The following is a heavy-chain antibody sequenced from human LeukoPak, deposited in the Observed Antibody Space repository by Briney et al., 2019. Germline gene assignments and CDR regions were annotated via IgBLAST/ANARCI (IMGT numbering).Heavy chain of an antibody. Sequence: EAGGSLRLSCAASGFTFSSYAMSWVRQAPGEGLEWVSAISGGGDSTNYAGSVKGRLTISRDNSKNTLYLQMNSLRAEDTAVYYCAKDSVGATWWGQGTLVTVSS. V-gene: IGHV3-23*01. CDR1: GFTFSSYA. CDR3: AKDSVGATW. CDR2: ISGGGDST. D-gene: IGHD1-26*01. J-gene: IGHJ4*02.